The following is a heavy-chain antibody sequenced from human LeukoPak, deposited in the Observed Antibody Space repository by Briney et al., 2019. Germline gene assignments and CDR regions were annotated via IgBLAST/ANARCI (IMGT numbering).Heavy chain of an antibody. CDR2: ISSSGSTI. D-gene: IGHD2-2*01. CDR1: GFTFSDYY. V-gene: IGHV3-11*01. CDR3: ARVEYCSGTSCPGRYYYYYMDV. Sequence: GSLRLSCAASGFTFSDYYMSWIRQAPGKGLEWVSYISSSGSTIYYADSVKGRFTISRDNAKNSLYLQMNSLRAEDTAVYYCARVEYCSGTSCPGRYYYYYMDVWGKGTTVTVSS. J-gene: IGHJ6*03.